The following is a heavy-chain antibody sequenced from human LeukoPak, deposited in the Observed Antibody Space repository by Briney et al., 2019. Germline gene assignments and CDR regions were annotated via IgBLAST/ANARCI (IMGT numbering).Heavy chain of an antibody. Sequence: PGGSLRLSCVASGFTFSSYAMSWVRQAPGKGLEWVSAISGSGGNTYYADSVKGRFTISRDNSKNTLYLQMNSLRAEDTAVYYCAKRGGLQFGYYFDYWGQGTLVTVSS. CDR3: AKRGGLQFGYYFDY. J-gene: IGHJ4*02. CDR1: GFTFSSYA. V-gene: IGHV3-23*01. CDR2: ISGSGGNT. D-gene: IGHD5-24*01.